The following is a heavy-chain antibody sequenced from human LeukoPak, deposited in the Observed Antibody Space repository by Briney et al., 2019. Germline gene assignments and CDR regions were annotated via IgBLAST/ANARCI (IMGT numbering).Heavy chain of an antibody. D-gene: IGHD6-13*01. J-gene: IGHJ6*03. CDR3: ARRSPQESAGSYYYYMDV. Sequence: GGSLRLSCAASGFSFSDYDMHWVRQAPGKGLEWVTFIRYDGTNTYADSVKGRFTISRDNAKNSLYLQMNSLRAEDTAVYYCARRSPQESAGSYYYYMDVWGKGTTVTISS. CDR2: IRYDGTNT. V-gene: IGHV3-30*02. CDR1: GFSFSDYD.